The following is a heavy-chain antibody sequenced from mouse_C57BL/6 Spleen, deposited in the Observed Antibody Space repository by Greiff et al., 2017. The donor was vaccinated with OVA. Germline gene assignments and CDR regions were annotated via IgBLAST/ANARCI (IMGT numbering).Heavy chain of an antibody. J-gene: IGHJ2*01. V-gene: IGHV3-1*01. CDR2: ISYSGST. CDR3: AREGNDGYWDYCDY. CDR1: GYSITSGYD. D-gene: IGHD2-3*01. Sequence: EVQLQQSGPGMVKPSQSLSLTCTVTGYSITSGYDWHWIRHFPGNKLEWMGYISYSGSTNYNPSLKSRISITHDTSKNHFFLKLNSVTTEDTATYYCAREGNDGYWDYCDYWGQGTTLTVSS.